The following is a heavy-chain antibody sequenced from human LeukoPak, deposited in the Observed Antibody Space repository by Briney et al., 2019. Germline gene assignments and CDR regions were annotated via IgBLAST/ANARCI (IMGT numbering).Heavy chain of an antibody. D-gene: IGHD4-17*01. V-gene: IGHV1-2*02. J-gene: IGHJ4*02. CDR2: INPNSGGT. Sequence: VASVKVSCKASGYTFTGYYMHWVRQAPGQGLEWMGRINPNSGGTNYAQKFQGRVTMTRDTSTSTVYMELSSLRSEDTAVYYCARVGYYGDYAFDYWGQGTLVTVSS. CDR1: GYTFTGYY. CDR3: ARVGYYGDYAFDY.